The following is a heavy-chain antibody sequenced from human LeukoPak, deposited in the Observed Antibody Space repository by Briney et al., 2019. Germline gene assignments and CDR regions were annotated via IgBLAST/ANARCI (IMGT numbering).Heavy chain of an antibody. CDR1: GGSISSYY. V-gene: IGHV4-59*01. CDR2: IYYSGST. Sequence: SETLSLTCTVSGGSISSYYWSWNRQPPGKGLEWIGYIYYSGSTNYNPSLKSRVTISVDTSKNQFSLKLSSVTAADTAVYYCARVAAVAGNFDYWGQGTLVTVSS. CDR3: ARVAAVAGNFDY. J-gene: IGHJ4*02. D-gene: IGHD6-19*01.